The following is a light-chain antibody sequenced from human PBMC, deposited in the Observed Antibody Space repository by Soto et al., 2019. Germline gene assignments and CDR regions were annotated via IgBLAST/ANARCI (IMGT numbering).Light chain of an antibody. V-gene: IGKV1-5*01. CDR2: DAS. CDR3: QQYNTYWT. Sequence: DIQMTQFPSALSASVGDRVTITCRASQNVNNWLAWYQHKPGKAPQPLIYDASVLETGVPSRFSGSGSGTEFTLAISGLQSDDFATYYCQQYNTYWTFGPGTKVDIK. J-gene: IGKJ1*01. CDR1: QNVNNW.